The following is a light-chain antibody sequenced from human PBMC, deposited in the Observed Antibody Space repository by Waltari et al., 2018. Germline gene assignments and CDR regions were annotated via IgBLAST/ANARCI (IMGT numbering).Light chain of an antibody. CDR3: QQYNSYSRA. CDR1: QSSSSW. J-gene: IGKJ3*01. CDR2: KAS. Sequence: TCRASQSSSSWLAWYQQKPGKAPKLLIYKASSLESGVPSRFSGSGSGTEFTLTISSLQPDDFATYYCQQYNSYSRAFGPGTKVDIK. V-gene: IGKV1-5*03.